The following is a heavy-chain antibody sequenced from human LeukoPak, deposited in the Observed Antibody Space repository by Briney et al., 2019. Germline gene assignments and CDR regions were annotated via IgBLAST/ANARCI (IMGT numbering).Heavy chain of an antibody. Sequence: PSETLSLTCTVSGGSISSYYWSWIRQPPGKGLEWIGYIYYSGSTNYNPSLKSRVTISVDTSKNQFSLKLSSVTAADTAVYYCARAYYYDSSGYYSYYFDYWGQGTLVTVSS. CDR3: ARAYYYDSSGYYSYYFDY. J-gene: IGHJ4*02. V-gene: IGHV4-59*12. D-gene: IGHD3-22*01. CDR2: IYYSGST. CDR1: GGSISSYY.